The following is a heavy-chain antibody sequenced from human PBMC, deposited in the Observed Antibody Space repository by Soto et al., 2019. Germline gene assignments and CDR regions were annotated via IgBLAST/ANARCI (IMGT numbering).Heavy chain of an antibody. J-gene: IGHJ4*02. D-gene: IGHD3-10*01. CDR2: IYYSGST. V-gene: IGHV4-31*03. CDR3: ARVRMVRGVGGSYFDY. Sequence: TLSLTCTVSGGSISSGGYYWSWIRQHPGKGLEWIGYIYYSGSTYYNPSLKSRVTISVDTSKNQFSLKLSSVTAADTAVYYCARVRMVRGVGGSYFDYWGQGTLVTVSS. CDR1: GGSISSGGYY.